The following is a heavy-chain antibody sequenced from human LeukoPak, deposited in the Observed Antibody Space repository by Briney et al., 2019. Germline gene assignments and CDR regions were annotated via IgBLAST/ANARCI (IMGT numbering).Heavy chain of an antibody. Sequence: GGSLRLSCAASGFTFSSYSMNWVRQAPGKGLEWVSSISSSSYIYYADSVKARFSISRDNYKNSLYLQMTSMRAEETAVYSCARLGYYDSSAFDYWGQGTLVTVSS. D-gene: IGHD3-22*01. CDR2: ISSSSYI. CDR1: GFTFSSYS. V-gene: IGHV3-21*01. J-gene: IGHJ4*02. CDR3: ARLGYYDSSAFDY.